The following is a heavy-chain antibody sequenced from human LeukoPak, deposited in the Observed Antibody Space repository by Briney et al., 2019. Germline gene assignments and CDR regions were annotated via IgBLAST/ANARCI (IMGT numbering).Heavy chain of an antibody. V-gene: IGHV3-74*01. CDR3: ARVELGEPDYFDY. Sequence: GGSLRLSCAASGFTFRSYSMNWVRQAPGKGLVWVSRINGDGSSTIYADSVKGRFTISRDNAKNTLFLQMNSLRAEDTAVYYCARVELGEPDYFDYWGQGTLVTVSS. CDR1: GFTFRSYS. J-gene: IGHJ4*02. D-gene: IGHD1-14*01. CDR2: INGDGSST.